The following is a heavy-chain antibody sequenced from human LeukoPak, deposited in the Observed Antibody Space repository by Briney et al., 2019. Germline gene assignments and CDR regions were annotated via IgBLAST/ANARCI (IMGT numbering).Heavy chain of an antibody. CDR2: TYYRSQWYS. D-gene: IGHD3-9*01. V-gene: IGHV6-1*01. CDR3: AGLGRQDYDGLTGYLDL. Sequence: SQTLSLTCAISGDSVSSNNAVWAWIRQSPSTGLEWLGRTYYRSQWYSDYAVSVRSRINTNPDTSKNQFSLQLNSVTAADTAVYYCAGLGRQDYDGLTGYLDLWGRGTLVTVSS. CDR1: GDSVSSNNAV. J-gene: IGHJ2*01.